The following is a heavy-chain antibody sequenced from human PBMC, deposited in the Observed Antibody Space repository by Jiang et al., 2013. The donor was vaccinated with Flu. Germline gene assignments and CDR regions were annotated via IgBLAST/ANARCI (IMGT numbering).Heavy chain of an antibody. CDR2: IYYSGST. D-gene: IGHD6-19*01. J-gene: IGHJ4*02. V-gene: IGHV4-38-2*01. CDR3: ARHSTGDVLAVAGDDFDY. Sequence: LLKPSETLSLICAVSGYSISSGYYWGWIRQPPGKGLEWIGSIYYSGSTYYNPSLKSRVTISVDTSKNQFSLKLSSVTAADTAVYYCARHSTGDVLAVAGDDFDYWGQGTLVTVSS. CDR1: GYSISSGYY.